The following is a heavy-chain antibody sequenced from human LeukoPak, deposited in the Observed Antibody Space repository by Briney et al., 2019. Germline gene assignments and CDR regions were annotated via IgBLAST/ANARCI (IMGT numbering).Heavy chain of an antibody. J-gene: IGHJ5*02. CDR3: ARRLVRITMIVVVSDWFDP. V-gene: IGHV4-34*01. CDR1: GGSFSGYY. Sequence: SGTLSLTCAVYGGSFSGYYWSWIRQPPGKGLEWIGEINHSGSTNYNPSLKSRVTISVDTSKNQFSLKLSSVTAADTAVYYCARRLVRITMIVVVSDWFDPWGQGTLVTVSS. CDR2: INHSGST. D-gene: IGHD3-22*01.